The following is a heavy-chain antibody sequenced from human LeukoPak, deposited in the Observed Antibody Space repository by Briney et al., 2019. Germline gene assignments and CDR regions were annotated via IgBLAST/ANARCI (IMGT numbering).Heavy chain of an antibody. CDR1: GFTFSSYA. Sequence: PGGSLRLSCAASGFTFSSYAMSWVRQAPGKGLEWVSGISWNSGSIGYADSVKGRFTISRDNAKNSLYLQMNSLRAEDTALYYCAKDLVGGYNSAGAFDIWGQGTMVTVSS. CDR2: ISWNSGSI. D-gene: IGHD5-24*01. J-gene: IGHJ3*02. CDR3: AKDLVGGYNSAGAFDI. V-gene: IGHV3-9*01.